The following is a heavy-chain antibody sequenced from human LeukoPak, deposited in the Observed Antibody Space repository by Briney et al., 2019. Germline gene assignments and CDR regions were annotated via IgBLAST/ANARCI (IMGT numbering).Heavy chain of an antibody. CDR1: GYTFTSYA. V-gene: IGHV1-3*01. D-gene: IGHD5-12*01. CDR2: INAGNGNT. J-gene: IGHJ4*02. Sequence: ASVNVSCKASGYTFTSYAMHWVRQAPGQRLEWMGWINAGNGNTKYSQKFQGRVTITRDTSASTAYMELSSLRSEDTAVYYCARAGPYSGYEPFDYWGQGTLVTVSS. CDR3: ARAGPYSGYEPFDY.